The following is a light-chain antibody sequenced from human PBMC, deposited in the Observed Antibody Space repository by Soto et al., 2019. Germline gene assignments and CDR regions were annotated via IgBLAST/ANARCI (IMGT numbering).Light chain of an antibody. CDR3: QVWDTGSDHPV. J-gene: IGLJ2*01. CDR1: NVGTKF. Sequence: SYVLTQPTSVPVAPGQTARITCEGNNVGTKFVHWYQQKPGQAPVLVVSANRDRPSGIPERFSGSKSGNTATLTISNVEAADEADYHCQVWDTGSDHPVFGGGTKLTVL. CDR2: ANR. V-gene: IGLV3-21*02.